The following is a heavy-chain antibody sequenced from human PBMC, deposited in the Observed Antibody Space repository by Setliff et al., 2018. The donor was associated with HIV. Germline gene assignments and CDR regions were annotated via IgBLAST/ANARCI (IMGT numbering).Heavy chain of an antibody. CDR3: ARDGYSSGWYIYSFDP. CDR2: IIPPVGAA. Sequence: SVKVSCKVSGDTFRNYALNWVRQAPGQGLEWMGGIIPPVGAAVYAQNFQGRVTITADESTSTAYMELRSLRSDDTAVYYCARDGYSSGWYIYSFDPWGQGTLVTVSS. J-gene: IGHJ5*02. CDR1: GDTFRNYA. V-gene: IGHV1-69*13. D-gene: IGHD6-19*01.